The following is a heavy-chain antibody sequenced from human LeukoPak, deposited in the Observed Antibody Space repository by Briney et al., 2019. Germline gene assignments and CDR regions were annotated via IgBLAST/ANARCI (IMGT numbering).Heavy chain of an antibody. D-gene: IGHD5-24*01. Sequence: SGGSLRLSCAASGFTVSSNCMSWVRQAPGKGLEWVSVIYSGGSTNYADSVKGRFTISRDNSKNTLYLQMNSLGADDTAVYYCARHQGGGYNSFDYWGQGTLVTVSS. CDR2: IYSGGST. CDR3: ARHQGGGYNSFDY. CDR1: GFTVSSNC. V-gene: IGHV3-53*01. J-gene: IGHJ4*02.